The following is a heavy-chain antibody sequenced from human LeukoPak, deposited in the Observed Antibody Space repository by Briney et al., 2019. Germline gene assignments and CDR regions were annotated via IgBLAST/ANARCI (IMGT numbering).Heavy chain of an antibody. Sequence: SETLSLTCTVSGGSISSYYWSWIRQPPGKGLEWIGYIYYSGSTNYNPSLKSRVTISVDTSKNQFSLKLSSVTAADTAVYYCARDPGELYFDYWGQGTLVTVSS. CDR1: GGSISSYY. D-gene: IGHD1-7*01. V-gene: IGHV4-59*12. CDR3: ARDPGELYFDY. CDR2: IYYSGST. J-gene: IGHJ4*02.